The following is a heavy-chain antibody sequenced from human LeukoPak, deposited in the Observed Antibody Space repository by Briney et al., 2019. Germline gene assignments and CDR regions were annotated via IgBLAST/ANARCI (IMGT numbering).Heavy chain of an antibody. J-gene: IGHJ6*02. CDR2: IRPNSGGT. CDR3: ATYSNSTLQYYYGLDV. D-gene: IGHD6-13*01. CDR1: GYTFTGYY. Sequence: ASVKVSCKTSGYTFTGYYIHWVRQAPGQGLEWMGWIRPNSGGTKNAQKFQGRVTMTRDTSISTAYMELNSLTSDDTAVYYCATYSNSTLQYYYGLDVWGQRTTVTVSS. V-gene: IGHV1-2*02.